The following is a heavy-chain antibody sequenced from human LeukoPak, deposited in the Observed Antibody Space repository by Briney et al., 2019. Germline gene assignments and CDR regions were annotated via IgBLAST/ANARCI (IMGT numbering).Heavy chain of an antibody. V-gene: IGHV1-2*02. CDR2: INPKSGGT. CDR1: GYTFIDYY. CDR3: ARDSIAAPHCYDY. J-gene: IGHJ4*02. Sequence: ASVKVSCKTSGYTFIDYYIHWMRQAPGQGLEWMGWINPKSGGTEYTQKFQGRVTMTSDSSISTVYVELNRLTSDDTAVYFCARDSIAAPHCYDYWGQGTLVTVSS. D-gene: IGHD6-13*01.